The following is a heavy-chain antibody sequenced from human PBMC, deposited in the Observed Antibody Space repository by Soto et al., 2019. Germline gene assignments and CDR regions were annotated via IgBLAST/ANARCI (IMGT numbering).Heavy chain of an antibody. Sequence: EVQLVASGGGLIQPGGSLRLSCAASGFAVNADYMSWVRQAPGKGLEWVSIIYGGGTTYYSDSVKGRFTISRDNSKNTVFLQMNSLRAEDTVVYYCATETHCSGGSCYSGGLGYWGQGTLVTVSS. D-gene: IGHD2-15*01. CDR1: GFAVNADY. CDR2: IYGGGTT. J-gene: IGHJ4*02. CDR3: ATETHCSGGSCYSGGLGY. V-gene: IGHV3-66*03.